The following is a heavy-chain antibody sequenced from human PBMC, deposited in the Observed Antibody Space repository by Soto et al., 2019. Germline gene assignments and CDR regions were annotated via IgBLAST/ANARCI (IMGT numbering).Heavy chain of an antibody. J-gene: IGHJ5*02. V-gene: IGHV3-15*01. CDR1: GFSFSDAW. CDR2: IKSKIDDETT. Sequence: GGSLRLSCAASGFSFSDAWLSWVRQSPGKGLEWVGRIKSKIDDETTDYAAAVKGRFTISRDDSKDTVFLHLTSLKTEDTAMYFCTTERLDPWGQGTLVTAPQ. CDR3: TTERLDP.